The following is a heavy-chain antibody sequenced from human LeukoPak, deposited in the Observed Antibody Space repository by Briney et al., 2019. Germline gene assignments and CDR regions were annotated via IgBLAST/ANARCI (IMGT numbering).Heavy chain of an antibody. J-gene: IGHJ6*02. CDR1: GFTFSSYA. D-gene: IGHD3-3*01. V-gene: IGHV3-23*01. CDR3: AKDGRYWSGYFNYYYGMDV. Sequence: GGSLGLSCAASGFTFSSYAMSWVRQAPGKGLEWVSAISGSGGSTYYADSVKGRFTISRDNSKNTLYLQMNSLRAEDTAVYYCAKDGRYWSGYFNYYYGMDVWGQGTTVTVSS. CDR2: ISGSGGST.